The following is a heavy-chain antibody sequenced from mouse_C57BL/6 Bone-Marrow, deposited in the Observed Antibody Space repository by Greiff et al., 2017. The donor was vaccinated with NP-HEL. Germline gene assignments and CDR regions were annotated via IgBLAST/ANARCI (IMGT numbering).Heavy chain of an antibody. V-gene: IGHV1-72*01. CDR1: GYTFTSYW. Sequence: QVQLQQPGAELVKPGASVKLSCKASGYTFTSYWMHWVKQRPGRGLEWIGWIDPNSGGTKYNEKFKSKATLTVDKPSSTAYMQLSSLTSEDSAVYYCARGRATMVTTRHYYAMDCWGRGSSVTVSS. CDR2: IDPNSGGT. CDR3: ARGRATMVTTRHYYAMDC. D-gene: IGHD2-2*01. J-gene: IGHJ4*01.